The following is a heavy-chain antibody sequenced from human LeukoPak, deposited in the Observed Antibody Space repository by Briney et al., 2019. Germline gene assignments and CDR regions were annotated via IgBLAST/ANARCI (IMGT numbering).Heavy chain of an antibody. J-gene: IGHJ4*02. Sequence: GGSLRLSCAASGFTFSSYGMHWVRQAPGKGLEWVAVILYDGSNKYYADSVKGRFTISKDNSKNTLYLQMNSLRAEDTAVYYCARDTYDFDYWGQGTLVTVSS. D-gene: IGHD3-3*01. V-gene: IGHV3-30*03. CDR3: ARDTYDFDY. CDR1: GFTFSSYG. CDR2: ILYDGSNK.